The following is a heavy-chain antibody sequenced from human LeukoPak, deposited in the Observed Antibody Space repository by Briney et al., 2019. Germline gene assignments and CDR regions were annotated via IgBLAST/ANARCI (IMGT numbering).Heavy chain of an antibody. CDR2: INPNSGGT. Sequence: ASVKVSCKASGYTFTGYYIHWVRQAPGQGLEWMGWINPNSGGTNYVQKFQGRVTMTRDTSITTAYMELSRLRSDDTAVYYCAREATIATAGTAGINFDYWGQGTLATVSS. CDR3: AREATIATAGTAGINFDY. V-gene: IGHV1-2*02. D-gene: IGHD6-13*01. J-gene: IGHJ4*02. CDR1: GYTFTGYY.